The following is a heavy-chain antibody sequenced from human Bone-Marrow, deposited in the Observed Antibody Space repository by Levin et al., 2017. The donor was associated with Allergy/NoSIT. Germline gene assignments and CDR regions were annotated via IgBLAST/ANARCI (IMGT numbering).Heavy chain of an antibody. CDR3: VRLEGVTKDAFDH. V-gene: IGHV4-59*08. J-gene: IGHJ4*02. D-gene: IGHD4-17*01. CDR2: THHSGST. Sequence: NTSETLSLTCSVYGDSISNHFWSWIRQPPGKGPEWIGFTHHSGSTAYSPSLMSRVTISMEMSKNQFSLKLYSVTAADTAVYYCVRLEGVTKDAFDHWGQGTLVTVSA. CDR1: GDSISNHF.